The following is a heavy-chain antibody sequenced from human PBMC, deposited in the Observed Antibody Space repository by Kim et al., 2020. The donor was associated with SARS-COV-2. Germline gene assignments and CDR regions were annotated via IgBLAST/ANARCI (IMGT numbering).Heavy chain of an antibody. D-gene: IGHD2-2*01. CDR2: ISYSGNP. CDR3: ARGQPLDY. Sequence: SETLSLTCSVSGGSIRSGGKFWTWIRQHPAKGLEWFGYISYSGNPHYSPSLRSRISISLQTSENQFSLELTSVTAADTAVYYCARGQPLDYWGQGILVTVSS. V-gene: IGHV4-31*03. CDR1: GGSIRSGGKF. J-gene: IGHJ4*02.